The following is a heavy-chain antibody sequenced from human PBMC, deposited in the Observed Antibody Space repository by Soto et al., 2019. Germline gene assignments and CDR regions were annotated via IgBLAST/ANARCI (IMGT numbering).Heavy chain of an antibody. CDR3: ARDPSSTGSLYFDY. J-gene: IGHJ4*02. V-gene: IGHV3-30-3*01. Sequence: QVQLVESGGGVVQPGRSLRLSCAASGFTISTYAMHWVRQAPGKGLEWVALVSYDGINKYYADSVKGRFTISRDNSKNTLYLQMNSLRAEDTAVFYCARDPSSTGSLYFDYWGQGTLVTVSS. CDR1: GFTISTYA. D-gene: IGHD1-1*01. CDR2: VSYDGINK.